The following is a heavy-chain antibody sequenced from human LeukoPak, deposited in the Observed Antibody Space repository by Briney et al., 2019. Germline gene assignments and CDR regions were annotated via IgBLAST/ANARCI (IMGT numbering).Heavy chain of an antibody. V-gene: IGHV3-23*01. CDR3: AKDLNDGGSYLGYYYYYMDV. Sequence: PGGSLRLSCAASGFTFSSYAMSWVRQAPGKGLEWVSAISGSGGSTYYADSVKGRFTISRDNSKNTLYLQMNSLRAEDTAVYYCAKDLNDGGSYLGYYYYYMDVWGKGTTVTVSS. D-gene: IGHD1-26*01. J-gene: IGHJ6*03. CDR1: GFTFSSYA. CDR2: ISGSGGST.